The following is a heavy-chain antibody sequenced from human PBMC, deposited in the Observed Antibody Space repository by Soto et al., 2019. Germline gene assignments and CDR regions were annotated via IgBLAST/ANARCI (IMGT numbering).Heavy chain of an antibody. Sequence: GGSLRLSCAASGFTFSSYSMNWVRQTPGKGLEWISCIGSSGSHIYYADSVKGRLSISRDNANNFLYLQMNSLRAEDTALYYCATMGMSATALDTFDIWGQGTMVTVSS. CDR3: ATMGMSATALDTFDI. V-gene: IGHV3-21*01. CDR1: GFTFSSYS. J-gene: IGHJ3*02. CDR2: IGSSGSHI. D-gene: IGHD1-1*01.